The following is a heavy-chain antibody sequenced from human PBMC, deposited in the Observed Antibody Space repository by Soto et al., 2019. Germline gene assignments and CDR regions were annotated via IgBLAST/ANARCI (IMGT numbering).Heavy chain of an antibody. D-gene: IGHD3-22*01. CDR1: GGSISSGGYY. J-gene: IGHJ4*02. CDR2: VYYSGST. CDR3: ARYYDSSGLLD. Sequence: QVQLQESGPGLVKPSQTLSLTCTVSGGSISSGGYYWSWIRQHPGKGLEWIGYVYYSGSTYYNPSLKSRVTISGNTSQNQFSLKLSSVTAAETAVYYCARYYDSSGLLDWGKGTLVTVSS. V-gene: IGHV4-31*03.